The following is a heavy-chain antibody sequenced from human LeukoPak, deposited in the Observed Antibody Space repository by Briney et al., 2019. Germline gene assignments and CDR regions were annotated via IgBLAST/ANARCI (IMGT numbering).Heavy chain of an antibody. CDR2: ISIDGGST. J-gene: IGHJ6*03. CDR3: ARDRYYMDV. V-gene: IGHV3-74*01. CDR1: GFTFSSYA. Sequence: QPGGSLRLSCAASGFTFSSYAMSWVRQAPGKGLVWVSRISIDGGSTSYAESVKGRFTISRDNAKNTLYLQMNSLRAEDTAVYYCARDRYYMDVWGKGTTVTVSS.